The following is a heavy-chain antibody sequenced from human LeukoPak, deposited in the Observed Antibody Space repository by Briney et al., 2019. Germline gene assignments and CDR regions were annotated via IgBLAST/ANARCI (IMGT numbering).Heavy chain of an antibody. CDR2: ISAYNGNT. J-gene: IGHJ5*02. D-gene: IGHD4-23*01. V-gene: IGHV1-18*01. CDR1: GYTFTSYG. Sequence: ASVKVSCKASGYTFTSYGISWVRQAPGQGLEWMGWISAYNGNTNYAQKLQGRVTMATDTSTSTAYMELRSLRSDDTAVYYCARDLDYGGNSINWFDPWGQGTLVTVSS. CDR3: ARDLDYGGNSINWFDP.